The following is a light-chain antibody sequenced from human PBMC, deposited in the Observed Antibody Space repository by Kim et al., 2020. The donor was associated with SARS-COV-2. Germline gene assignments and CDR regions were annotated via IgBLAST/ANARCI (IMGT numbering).Light chain of an antibody. Sequence: SVHADKPPSITWPGGKLGDKYAGWYQQKPGQSPWLVIYQESRRPSGIPERFSGSNSGNPASLTISGTQAMDEADYYCQAWDSSTAVFGGGTQLTVL. CDR3: QAWDSSTAV. J-gene: IGLJ2*01. V-gene: IGLV3-1*01. CDR1: KLGDKY. CDR2: QES.